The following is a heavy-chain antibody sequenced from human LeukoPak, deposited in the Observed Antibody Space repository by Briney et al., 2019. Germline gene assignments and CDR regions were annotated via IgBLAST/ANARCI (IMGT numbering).Heavy chain of an antibody. J-gene: IGHJ4*02. CDR3: ARVPSSGWVDYFDY. CDR1: GYTFTSYY. CDR2: INPSGGST. Sequence: ASVKVSCKAPGYTFTSYYMHWVRQAPGQGLEWMGIINPSGGSTSYAQKFQGRVTMTRDTSTSAVYMELSSRRSEDTAVYYCARVPSSGWVDYFDYWGQGTLVTVSS. V-gene: IGHV1-46*01. D-gene: IGHD6-19*01.